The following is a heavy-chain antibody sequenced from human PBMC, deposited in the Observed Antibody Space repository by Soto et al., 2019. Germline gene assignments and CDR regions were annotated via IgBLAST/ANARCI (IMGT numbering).Heavy chain of an antibody. J-gene: IGHJ4*02. Sequence: SETLPLPCTVSGRSISGDFWSWIRQPPGQGLEWIGFIHSSEGANYNPSFKSRLTMSVDTSKNQFSLKLTSVNTADTAVYYCARGGASSRYFDYWGQGILVTVSS. CDR3: ARGGASSRYFDY. V-gene: IGHV4-59*01. D-gene: IGHD3-10*01. CDR1: GRSISGDF. CDR2: IHSSEGA.